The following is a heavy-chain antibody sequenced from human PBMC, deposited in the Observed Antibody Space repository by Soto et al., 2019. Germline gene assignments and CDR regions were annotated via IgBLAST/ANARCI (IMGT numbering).Heavy chain of an antibody. CDR1: GFTFSSYG. D-gene: IGHD1-26*01. CDR2: ISYDGSNK. V-gene: IGHV3-30*18. J-gene: IGHJ5*02. Sequence: GGSLRLSCAASGFTFSSYGMHWVRQAPGKGLEWVAVISYDGSNKYYADSVKGRFTISRDNSKNTLYLQMNSLRAEDTAVYYCAKGEQFDPWGQGTLVTVSS. CDR3: AKGEQFDP.